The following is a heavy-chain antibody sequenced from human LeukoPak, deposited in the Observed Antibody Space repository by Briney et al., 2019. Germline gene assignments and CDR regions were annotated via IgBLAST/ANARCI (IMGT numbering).Heavy chain of an antibody. Sequence: GGSLRLSCAASGFTFSSYSMNWVRQAPGKGLEWVSSISSSSSYIYYADSVKGRFTISRDNAKNSLYLQMNSLRAEDTAVYYCARVLDYSGYDLFAFDIWGQGTMVTVSS. J-gene: IGHJ3*02. CDR1: GFTFSSYS. D-gene: IGHD5-12*01. V-gene: IGHV3-21*01. CDR2: ISSSSSYI. CDR3: ARVLDYSGYDLFAFDI.